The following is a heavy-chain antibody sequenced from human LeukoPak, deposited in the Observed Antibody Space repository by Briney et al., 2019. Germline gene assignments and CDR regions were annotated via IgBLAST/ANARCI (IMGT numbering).Heavy chain of an antibody. Sequence: GGSLRLSCAAPGFTATNAYIHWVRRAPGKGPEWVGLIKNKVDGDTTVYAAPVKGRFTISRDDPQNTVYLQMNGLKTEDTAVYYCTTENSGTLDHWGQGTLVTVSS. CDR3: TTENSGTLDH. CDR2: IKNKVDGDTT. V-gene: IGHV3-15*01. D-gene: IGHD1-26*01. CDR1: GFTATNAY. J-gene: IGHJ4*02.